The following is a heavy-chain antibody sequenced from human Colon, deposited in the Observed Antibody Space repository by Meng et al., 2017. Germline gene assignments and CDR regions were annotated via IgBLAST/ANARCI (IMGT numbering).Heavy chain of an antibody. CDR1: GGSISSPDHS. V-gene: IGHV4-39*01. J-gene: IGHJ5*02. CDR3: VRSSGWVRTGFDP. Sequence: QVQLQESGPGLVKPSQTLSLTCTVSGGSISSPDHSWSLIRQPPGKGLEWIGSIGHSGTTYYTPSLRRRVTVSIDTSKNQFSLEVTSVTAADTAVYYCVRSSGWVRTGFDPWGQGTLVTVSS. CDR2: IGHSGTT. D-gene: IGHD6-19*01.